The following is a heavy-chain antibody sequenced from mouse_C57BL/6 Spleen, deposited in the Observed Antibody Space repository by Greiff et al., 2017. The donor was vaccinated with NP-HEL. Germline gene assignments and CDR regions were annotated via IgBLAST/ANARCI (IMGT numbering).Heavy chain of an antibody. CDR3: ARPRYCSYWYFDV. Sequence: QVQLQQSGPELVKPGASVKLSCKASGYTFTSYDINWVKQRPGQGLEWIGWIYPRDGSTKYNEKFKGKATLTVDTSSSTAYMELHSLTSEDSAVYFCARPRYCSYWYFDVWGTGTTVTVSS. J-gene: IGHJ1*03. D-gene: IGHD2-12*01. CDR2: IYPRDGST. CDR1: GYTFTSYD. V-gene: IGHV1-85*01.